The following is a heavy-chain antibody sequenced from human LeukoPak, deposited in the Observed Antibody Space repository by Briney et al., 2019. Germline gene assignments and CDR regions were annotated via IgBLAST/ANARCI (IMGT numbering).Heavy chain of an antibody. CDR3: AREGAPYSGSYLGGINY. D-gene: IGHD1-26*01. Sequence: PGRSLRLSCAASGFTFDDYAMHWVRQAPGKGLEWVSGISWNSGSIGYADSVKGRFTISRDNAKNSLYLQMNSLRAEDTALYYCAREGAPYSGSYLGGINYWGQGTLVTVSS. V-gene: IGHV3-9*01. CDR2: ISWNSGSI. CDR1: GFTFDDYA. J-gene: IGHJ4*02.